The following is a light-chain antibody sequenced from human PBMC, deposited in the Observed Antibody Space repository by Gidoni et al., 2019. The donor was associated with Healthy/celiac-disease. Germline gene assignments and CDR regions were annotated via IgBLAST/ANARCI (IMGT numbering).Light chain of an antibody. CDR3: QSYDSSLSGVV. V-gene: IGLV1-40*01. J-gene: IGLJ2*01. Sequence: QSVLTQPTSVAEAPGQRVTLSCTGSSSNIGAGYDVHWYQQLPGTAPKLLIYGNSNRPSGVPYRFSGSKSGTSASLAITGLQAEDEADYYCQSYDSSLSGVVFGGGTKLTVL. CDR2: GNS. CDR1: SSNIGAGYD.